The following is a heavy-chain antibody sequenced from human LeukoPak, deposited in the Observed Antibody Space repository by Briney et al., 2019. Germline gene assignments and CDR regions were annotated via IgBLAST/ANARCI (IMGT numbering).Heavy chain of an antibody. CDR3: ARVKLRFLEMDV. Sequence: GGSLRLSCAASGFTFSSYSMNWVRQAPGKGLEWVSSISSSSSYIYYADSVKGRFTISRDNAKNSLYLQMNSLRAEDTAAYYCARVKLRFLEMDVWGKGTTVTVSS. CDR1: GFTFSSYS. J-gene: IGHJ6*04. D-gene: IGHD3-3*01. CDR2: ISSSSSYI. V-gene: IGHV3-21*01.